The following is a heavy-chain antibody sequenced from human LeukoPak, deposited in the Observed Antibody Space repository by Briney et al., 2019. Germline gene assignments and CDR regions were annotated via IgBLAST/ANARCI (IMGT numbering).Heavy chain of an antibody. Sequence: SVKVSCKASGYTFTSYDINWVRQAPGQGLEWMGRIIPILGIANYAQKFQGRVTITTDESTSTAYMELSSLRSEDTAVYYCARAGYCGGDCYYYYMDVWGKGTTVTVSS. CDR2: IIPILGIA. V-gene: IGHV1-69*04. CDR1: GYTFTSYD. J-gene: IGHJ6*03. D-gene: IGHD2-21*01. CDR3: ARAGYCGGDCYYYYMDV.